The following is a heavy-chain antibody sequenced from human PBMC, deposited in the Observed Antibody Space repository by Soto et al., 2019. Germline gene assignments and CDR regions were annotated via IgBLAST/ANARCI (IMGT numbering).Heavy chain of an antibody. J-gene: IGHJ4*02. V-gene: IGHV3-48*01. Sequence: GGSLRLSCAASGFTFSSYSMNWVRQAPGKGLEWVSYISSSSSTIYYADSVKGRFTISRDNAKNSLYLQMNSLRAEDTAVYYCARDPAPYGDYVRGGGPYYFDYWGQGTLVTVSS. CDR3: ARDPAPYGDYVRGGGPYYFDY. CDR1: GFTFSSYS. CDR2: ISSSSSTI. D-gene: IGHD4-17*01.